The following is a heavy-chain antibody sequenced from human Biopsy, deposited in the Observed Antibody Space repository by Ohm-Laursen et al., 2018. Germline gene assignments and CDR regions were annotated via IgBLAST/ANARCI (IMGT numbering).Heavy chain of an antibody. CDR1: GGYISSDY. CDR2: IYYSGST. V-gene: IGHV4-59*01. CDR3: ARATNSTGWPYYYFYGMDV. Sequence: GTLSLTCTVSGGYISSDYWSWIRQTPGKGREWIGYIYYSGSTNYNPSLKSRVTISVDTSKNQFSLRLNSVTDADTAVYYCARATNSTGWPYYYFYGMDVWGQGTTVTVSS. J-gene: IGHJ6*02. D-gene: IGHD2/OR15-2a*01.